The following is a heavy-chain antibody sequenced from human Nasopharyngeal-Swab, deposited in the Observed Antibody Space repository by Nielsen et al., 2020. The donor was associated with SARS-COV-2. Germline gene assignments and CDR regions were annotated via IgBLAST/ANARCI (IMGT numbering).Heavy chain of an antibody. D-gene: IGHD6-13*01. CDR3: ATHPDNSKWYG. Sequence: GESLKISCAASGFTVSRKYMTWVRQAPGKGLEWVSGISTSGGTTYYADSVGGRFTVSRDNSKNTLYLQMNSLSPEDTAAYYCATHPDNSKWYGWGQGTLVTVSS. V-gene: IGHV3-23*01. CDR1: GFTVSRKY. CDR2: ISTSGGTT. J-gene: IGHJ4*02.